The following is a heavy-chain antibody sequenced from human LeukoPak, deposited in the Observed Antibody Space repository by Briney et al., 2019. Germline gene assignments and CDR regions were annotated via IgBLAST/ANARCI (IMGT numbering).Heavy chain of an antibody. CDR1: GYTFTSYG. D-gene: IGHD3-3*01. J-gene: IGHJ5*02. CDR3: ARDQRITIFGVVILSNWFDP. CDR2: ISAYNGNT. V-gene: IGHV1-18*01. Sequence: ASVKVSCKASGYTFTSYGISWVRQAPGQGLEWMGWISAYNGNTNYAQKLQGRVTMTTDTSTSTAYMELRSLRSDDTAVYYCARDQRITIFGVVILSNWFDPWGQGTLVTVSS.